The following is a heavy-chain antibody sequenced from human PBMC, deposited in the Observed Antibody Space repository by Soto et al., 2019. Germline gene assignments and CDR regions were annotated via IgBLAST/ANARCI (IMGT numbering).Heavy chain of an antibody. Sequence: SGPTLVNPTQTLTLTCTFSGLSLSTSGVGVGWIRQPPGKALEWLALIYWNDDKRYSPSLKSRLTITKDTSKNQVVLTMTNMDPVDTATYYCAHRGYCSGGSCYLFDYWGQGTLVTVSS. CDR3: AHRGYCSGGSCYLFDY. D-gene: IGHD2-15*01. CDR1: GLSLSTSGVG. V-gene: IGHV2-5*01. CDR2: IYWNDDK. J-gene: IGHJ4*02.